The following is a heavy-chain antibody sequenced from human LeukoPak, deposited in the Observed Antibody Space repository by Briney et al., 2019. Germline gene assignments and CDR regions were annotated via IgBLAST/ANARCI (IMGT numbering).Heavy chain of an antibody. D-gene: IGHD2-21*01. CDR1: GFTYSSHA. J-gene: IGHJ4*02. V-gene: IGHV3-23*01. CDR3: AKDYRIGYSDHFDY. Sequence: GGSLRLSCVGSGFTYSSHAMSWVRQAPEKGLEWVSGIYESGQTTHYADSVKGRFSISRDNSKNTLYLQMDSLRGEDTAIYYCAKDYRIGYSDHFDYWGQGALVTVSS. CDR2: IYESGQTT.